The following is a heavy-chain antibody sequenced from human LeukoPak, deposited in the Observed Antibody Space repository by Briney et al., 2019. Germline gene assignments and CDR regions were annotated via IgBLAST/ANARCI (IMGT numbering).Heavy chain of an antibody. CDR2: IIPIFGTA. CDR1: GGTFSSYA. V-gene: IGHV1-69*05. Sequence: ASVKVSCKASGGTFSSYAISWVRQAPGQGLEWMGGIIPIFGTANYAQKFQGRVTMTTDTPTSTAYMELRSLRSDDTAVYYCAIQTRVGSKYYFDYWGQGTLVTVSS. CDR3: AIQTRVGSKYYFDY. D-gene: IGHD3-10*01. J-gene: IGHJ4*02.